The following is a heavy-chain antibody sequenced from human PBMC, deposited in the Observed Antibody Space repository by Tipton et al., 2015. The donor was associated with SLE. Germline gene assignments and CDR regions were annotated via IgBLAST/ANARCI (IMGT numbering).Heavy chain of an antibody. CDR1: GDSVSSNSVG. CDR3: ATNYYDSSDYSFDALHI. V-gene: IGHV6-1*01. CDR2: TYYRSKWYS. D-gene: IGHD3-22*01. Sequence: GLVKPSQTLSVTCAISGDSVSSNSVGWHWIRQSPSRGLEWLGRTYYRSKWYSDYAVSVKSRMTINPDTSKNQFSLQLNSVTAADTAMYYCATNYYDSSDYSFDALHIWGQGTMVIVSS. J-gene: IGHJ3*02.